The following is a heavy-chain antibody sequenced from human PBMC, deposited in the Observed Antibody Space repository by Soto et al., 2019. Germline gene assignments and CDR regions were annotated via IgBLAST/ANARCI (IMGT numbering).Heavy chain of an antibody. CDR1: GYSFTSYW. CDR2: IYPGDSDT. D-gene: IGHD2-2*02. J-gene: IGHJ6*03. CDR3: TRSYCSSTSCYTDYYYYMDV. Sequence: GESLKISCKGSGYSFTSYWIGWVRQMPGKGLEWMGIIYPGDSDTRYSPSFQGQVTISADKSISTAYLQWSSLKASDTAMYYCTRSYCSSTSCYTDYYYYMDVWGKGTKVTVSS. V-gene: IGHV5-51*01.